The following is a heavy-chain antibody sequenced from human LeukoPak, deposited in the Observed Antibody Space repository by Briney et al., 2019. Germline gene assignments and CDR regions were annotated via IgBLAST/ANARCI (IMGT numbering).Heavy chain of an antibody. CDR1: GFTFSSYS. CDR2: ISSSSSYI. D-gene: IGHD3-22*01. CDR3: ARVGVKHRGYYYDSSGYYMDY. V-gene: IGHV3-21*01. Sequence: PGGSLRLSCAASGFTFSSYSMNWVRQAPGKGLEWVSSISSSSSYIYYADSVKGRFTISRDNAKNSLYLQMNSLRAEDTAVYYCARVGVKHRGYYYDSSGYYMDYWGQGTLVTVSS. J-gene: IGHJ4*02.